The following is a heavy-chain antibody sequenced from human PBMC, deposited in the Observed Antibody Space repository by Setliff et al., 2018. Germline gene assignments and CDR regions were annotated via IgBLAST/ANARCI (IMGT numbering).Heavy chain of an antibody. Sequence: SETLSHTCTVSGGSISRSSYYWGWIRQPPGKGLEWIGSIYHSGSTNYNPSLKSRVTISVDTSKNQFSLKLSSVTAADTAVYYCARGKIRITMIVVPTGGAFDIWGQGTMVTVSS. D-gene: IGHD3-22*01. CDR1: GGSISRSSYY. CDR3: ARGKIRITMIVVPTGGAFDI. J-gene: IGHJ3*02. CDR2: IYHSGST. V-gene: IGHV4-39*07.